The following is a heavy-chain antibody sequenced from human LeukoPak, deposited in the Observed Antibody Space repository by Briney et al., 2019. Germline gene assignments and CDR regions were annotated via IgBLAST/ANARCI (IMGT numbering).Heavy chain of an antibody. Sequence: GGSLRLSCAASGFTFSSYEMNWVRQAPGKGLEWVSSISSSSSYIYYADSVKGRFTISRDNAKNSLYLQMNSLRAEDTAVYYCASHRGFSPVESDYWGQGTLVTVSS. CDR1: GFTFSSYE. CDR3: ASHRGFSPVESDY. V-gene: IGHV3-21*01. J-gene: IGHJ4*02. D-gene: IGHD3-3*01. CDR2: ISSSSSYI.